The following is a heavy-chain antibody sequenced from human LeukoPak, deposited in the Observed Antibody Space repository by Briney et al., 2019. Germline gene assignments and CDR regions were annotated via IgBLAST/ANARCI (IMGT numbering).Heavy chain of an antibody. CDR3: ARWVVSGWYYYGMDV. CDR1: GGSISSYY. Sequence: SETLSLTCTVSGGSISSYYWSWIRQPPGKGLEWIGYIYYSGSTNYNPSLKSRVTISVDMSKNQFSLKLSSVTAADTAVYYCARWVVSGWYYYGMDVWGQGTTVTVSS. V-gene: IGHV4-59*01. CDR2: IYYSGST. D-gene: IGHD6-19*01. J-gene: IGHJ6*02.